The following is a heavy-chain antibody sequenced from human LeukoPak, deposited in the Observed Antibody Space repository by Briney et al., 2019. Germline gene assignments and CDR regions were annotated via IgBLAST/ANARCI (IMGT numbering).Heavy chain of an antibody. D-gene: IGHD1-26*01. J-gene: IGHJ4*02. CDR1: GFTFSSYG. Sequence: GRSLRLSCAASGFTFSSYGMHWVRQAPGKGLEWVAVIWYDGSNKYYADSVKGRFTISRDNSKNTLYLQMNSLRAEDTAVYFCVRDRVPGATRGEFDSWGQGTLVTVSS. CDR3: VRDRVPGATRGEFDS. CDR2: IWYDGSNK. V-gene: IGHV3-33*01.